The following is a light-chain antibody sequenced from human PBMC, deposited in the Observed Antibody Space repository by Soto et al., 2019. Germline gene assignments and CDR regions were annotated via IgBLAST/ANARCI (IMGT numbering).Light chain of an antibody. V-gene: IGLV2-14*01. CDR3: LSYTPSNTLDVL. CDR1: SSDVGGYHY. CDR2: EVI. Sequence: QSALTQPASVSGSPGQSITISCTGTSSDVGGYHYVSWYQQHPGKAPKLIIYEVINRPSGISNRFSGSKSGNTASLTISGLQADDEADYYCLSYTPSNTLDVLFGGGTKVTVL. J-gene: IGLJ2*01.